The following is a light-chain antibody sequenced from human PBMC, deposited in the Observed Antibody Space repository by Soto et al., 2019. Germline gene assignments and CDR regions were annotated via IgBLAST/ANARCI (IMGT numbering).Light chain of an antibody. CDR2: GAS. CDR1: QSVSSY. Sequence: EIVLTQSPATLSLSPGERATLSCRASQSVSSYLAWYQQKPGQAPTLLIYGASTRATGIPARFSGSGSGTEFTLTIRSLQSEDFAVYYCQQYNNWPPITFGQGTRLEIK. J-gene: IGKJ5*01. CDR3: QQYNNWPPIT. V-gene: IGKV3-15*01.